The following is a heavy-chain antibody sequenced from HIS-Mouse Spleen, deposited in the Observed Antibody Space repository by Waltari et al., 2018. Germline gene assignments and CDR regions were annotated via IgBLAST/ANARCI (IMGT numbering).Heavy chain of an antibody. CDR1: GGSIRINSAY. V-gene: IGHV4-39*07. CDR3: AREIPYSSSWYDWYFDL. Sequence: QLQLPESGPGLVKHSANLSLTCTAPGGSIRINSAYWGWIRQPPGKGLEWIGSTYYSGSTYYNPSLKSRVTISVDTSKNQFSLKLSSVTAADTAVYYCAREIPYSSSWYDWYFDLWGRGTLVTVSS. CDR2: TYYSGST. D-gene: IGHD6-13*01. J-gene: IGHJ2*01.